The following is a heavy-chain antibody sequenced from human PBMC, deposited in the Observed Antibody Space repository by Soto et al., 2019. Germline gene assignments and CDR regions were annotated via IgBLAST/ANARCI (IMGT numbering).Heavy chain of an antibody. CDR2: FDPEDGET. CDR1: GYTLTELS. V-gene: IGHV1-24*01. J-gene: IGHJ5*02. CDR3: ATRYCSSTSCVNWFDP. D-gene: IGHD2-2*01. Sequence: ASVKVSCKVSGYTLTELSMHWVRQAPGKGLEWMGGFDPEDGETIYAQKFQGRVTMTEDTSTDTAYMELSSLRSEDTAVYYCATRYCSSTSCVNWFDPWSQGTLVTVSS.